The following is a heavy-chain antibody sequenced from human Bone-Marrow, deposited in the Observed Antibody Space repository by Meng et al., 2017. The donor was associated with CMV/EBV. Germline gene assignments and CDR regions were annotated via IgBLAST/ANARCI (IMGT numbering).Heavy chain of an antibody. V-gene: IGHV3-74*01. Sequence: LSCAASGFTLSRYWMHWVRQVPGKGLVWVSRINEDGSLTNYADAVEGRFTISRDNAKNTLFLQMNSLRAEDTAVYYCVRDLAGRDDYWGPGTLVTVSS. CDR1: GFTLSRYW. D-gene: IGHD3-10*01. CDR2: INEDGSLT. CDR3: VRDLAGRDDY. J-gene: IGHJ4*02.